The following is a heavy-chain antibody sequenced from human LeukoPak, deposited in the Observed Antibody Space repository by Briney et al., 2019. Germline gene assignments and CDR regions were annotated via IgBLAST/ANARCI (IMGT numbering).Heavy chain of an antibody. CDR3: ARLWGSGSANY. CDR1: GGSISSSSYY. J-gene: IGHJ4*02. CDR2: IYYSGST. V-gene: IGHV4-39*01. D-gene: IGHD7-27*01. Sequence: PSETLYLTCTVSGGSISSSSYYWGWIRQPPGKGLEWIGSIYYSGSTYYNPSLKSRVTISVDTSKNQFSLKLSSVTAADTAVYYCARLWGSGSANYWGRGTLVTVSS.